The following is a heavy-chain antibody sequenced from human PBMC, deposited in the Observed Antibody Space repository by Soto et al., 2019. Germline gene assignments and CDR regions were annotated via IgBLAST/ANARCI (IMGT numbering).Heavy chain of an antibody. V-gene: IGHV3-11*01. Sequence: GGSLRLSCAASGFTFSDYYMSWIRQAPGKGLEWVSYISSSGSTIYYADSVKGRFTISRDNAKNSLYLQMNSLRAEDTAVYYCARFPRYFDWLYDYWGQGTLVTVSS. CDR3: ARFPRYFDWLYDY. CDR2: ISSSGSTI. J-gene: IGHJ4*02. CDR1: GFTFSDYY. D-gene: IGHD3-9*01.